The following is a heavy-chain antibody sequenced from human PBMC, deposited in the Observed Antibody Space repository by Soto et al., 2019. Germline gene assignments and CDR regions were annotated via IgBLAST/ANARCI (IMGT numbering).Heavy chain of an antibody. J-gene: IGHJ4*02. Sequence: LSLSCAASGFTFSSYAMHWVRQAPGKGLEWVAVISYDGSNKYYADSVKGRFTISRDNSKNTLYLQMNSLRAEDTAVYYCARDPLTGEFDYWGQGTLVTVSS. CDR3: ARDPLTGEFDY. CDR2: ISYDGSNK. D-gene: IGHD1-20*01. CDR1: GFTFSSYA. V-gene: IGHV3-30-3*01.